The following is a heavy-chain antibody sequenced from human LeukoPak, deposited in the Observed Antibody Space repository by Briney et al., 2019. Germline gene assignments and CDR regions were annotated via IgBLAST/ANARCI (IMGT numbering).Heavy chain of an antibody. V-gene: IGHV3-30*02. CDR3: AKDLIPRVVATSWFDP. CDR2: IRYDGSNK. CDR1: GFTFSSYP. J-gene: IGHJ5*02. Sequence: PGGSLRLSCAASGFTFSSYPMHWVRQAPGKGLEWVAFIRYDGSNKYYADSVKGRFTISRDNSKNTLYLQMNSLRAEDTAVYYCAKDLIPRVVATSWFDPWGQGTLVTVSS. D-gene: IGHD5-12*01.